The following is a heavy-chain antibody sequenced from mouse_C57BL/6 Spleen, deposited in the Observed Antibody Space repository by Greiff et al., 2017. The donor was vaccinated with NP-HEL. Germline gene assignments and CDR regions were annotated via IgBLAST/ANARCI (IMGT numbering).Heavy chain of an antibody. D-gene: IGHD1-1*01. J-gene: IGHJ4*01. CDR3: ARYRGTVVAEAMDY. CDR2: IRNKANGYTT. CDR1: GFTFTDYY. V-gene: IGHV7-3*01. Sequence: EVKLMESGGGLVQPGGSLSLSCAASGFTFTDYYMSWVRQPPGKALEWLGFIRNKANGYTTEYSASVKGRFTISRDNSQSILYLQMNALRAEDSATYYCARYRGTVVAEAMDYWGQGTSVTVSS.